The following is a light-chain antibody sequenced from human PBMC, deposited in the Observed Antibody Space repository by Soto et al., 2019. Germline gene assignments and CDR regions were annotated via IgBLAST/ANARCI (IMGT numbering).Light chain of an antibody. J-gene: IGLJ1*01. CDR3: ASWDDSLSGRYV. V-gene: IGLV1-47*01. CDR1: NSNIGSNF. CDR2: RNS. Sequence: QSVLTQPPSASGTPGQRVTISCSGNNSNIGSNFVYWYQQFPGTAPKLLIHRNSQRPSGVPDRFSGSKSGTSASLAISGLRSEDDADYYCASWDDSLSGRYVFGSGTKGTVL.